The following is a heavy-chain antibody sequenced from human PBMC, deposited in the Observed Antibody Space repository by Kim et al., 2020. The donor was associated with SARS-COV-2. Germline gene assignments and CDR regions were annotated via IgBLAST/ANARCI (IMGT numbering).Heavy chain of an antibody. CDR3: AREKAGYCSGGSCQSGRYFDY. CDR2: IYYSGST. D-gene: IGHD2-15*01. V-gene: IGHV4-31*03. J-gene: IGHJ4*02. Sequence: SETLSLTCTVSGGSISSGGYYWSWIRQHPGKGLECIGYIYYSGSTYYNPSLKSRVTISVDTSKNQFSLKLSSVTAAGTAVYYCAREKAGYCSGGSCQSGRYFDYWGQGTLVTVSS. CDR1: GGSISSGGYY.